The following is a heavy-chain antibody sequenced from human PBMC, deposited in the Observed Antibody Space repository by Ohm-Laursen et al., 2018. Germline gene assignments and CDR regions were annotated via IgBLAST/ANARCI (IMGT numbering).Heavy chain of an antibody. CDR1: GFTFSSYT. Sequence: SLRLSCAASGFTFSSYTMNWVRQAPGKGLEWVSLINSYGVTTYYADSVKGRFTISRDNSKKTLFLQMNSLRTEDTAVYYCARASYSSDWIDYWGQGTPVTVSS. J-gene: IGHJ4*02. D-gene: IGHD6-19*01. CDR3: ARASYSSDWIDY. CDR2: INSYGVTT. V-gene: IGHV3-23*01.